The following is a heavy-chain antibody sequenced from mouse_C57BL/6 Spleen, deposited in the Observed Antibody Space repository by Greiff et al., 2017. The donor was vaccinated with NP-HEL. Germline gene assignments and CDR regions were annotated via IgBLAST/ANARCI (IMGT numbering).Heavy chain of an antibody. CDR2: IWTGGGT. CDR3: ASGRYYAMDY. J-gene: IGHJ4*01. CDR1: GFSLTSYA. Sequence: VKVVESGPGLVAPSQSLSITCTVSGFSLTSYAISWVRQPPGKGLEWLGVIWTGGGTNYNSALKSRLSISKDNSKSQVFLKMNSLQTDDTARYYCASGRYYAMDYWGQGTSVTVSS. V-gene: IGHV2-9-1*01.